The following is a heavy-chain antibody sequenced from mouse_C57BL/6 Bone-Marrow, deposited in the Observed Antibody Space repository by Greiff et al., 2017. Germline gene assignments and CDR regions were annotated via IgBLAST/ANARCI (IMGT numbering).Heavy chain of an antibody. D-gene: IGHD2-5*01. CDR2: ISNGGGSP. J-gene: IGHJ3*01. V-gene: IGHV5-12*01. CDR1: GFTFSDYY. Sequence: EVKLVESGGGLVQPGGSLKLSCAASGFTFSDYYLYWVRQTPGKRLEWVAYISNGGGSPYYPDTVKGRFTISRDNAKNTLYLQMSRLKSEDTAMYYCARQGIVTTKFAYWGEGTLVTVSA. CDR3: ARQGIVTTKFAY.